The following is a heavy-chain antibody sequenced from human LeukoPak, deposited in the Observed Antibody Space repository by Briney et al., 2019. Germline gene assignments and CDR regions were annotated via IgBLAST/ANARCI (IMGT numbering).Heavy chain of an antibody. J-gene: IGHJ6*02. CDR2: IWFDKNQ. D-gene: IGHD2-8*01. CDR3: ARDRHCVNGVCHSPPGMDV. V-gene: IGHV3-33*01. Sequence: GGSLRLSCAASGFILNDYGMHWVRQAPGKGLEWVADIWFDKNQHFADSVKGRFAISGDNSKNTVYLQINSLRAEDTAVYYCARDRHCVNGVCHSPPGMDVWGQGTTVTVSS. CDR1: GFILNDYG.